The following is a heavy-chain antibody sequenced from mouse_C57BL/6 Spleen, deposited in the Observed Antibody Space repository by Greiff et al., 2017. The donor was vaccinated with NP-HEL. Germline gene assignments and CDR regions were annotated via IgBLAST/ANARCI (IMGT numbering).Heavy chain of an antibody. CDR3: ARSGGTYAMDY. J-gene: IGHJ4*01. D-gene: IGHD2-14*01. CDR1: GYTFTSYW. CDR2: IHPNSGST. V-gene: IGHV1-64*01. Sequence: VQLQQPGAELVKPGASVKLSCKASGYTFTSYWMHWVKQRPGQGLEWIGMIHPNSGSTNYNEKFKSKATLTVDKSSSTAYMQLSSLTSEDSAVYYCARSGGTYAMDYWGQGTSVTGSS.